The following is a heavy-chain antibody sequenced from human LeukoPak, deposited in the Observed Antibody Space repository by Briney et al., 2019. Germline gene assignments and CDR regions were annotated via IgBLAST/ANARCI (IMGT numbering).Heavy chain of an antibody. Sequence: ASVKVSCKASGYIFTSYFMHWVRQAPGQGLEWMGLINPSGGSTRYAQKFQGRVTMTRNTSISTAYMELSSLRSEDTAVYYCARGQGYYYDSSGYRYWGQGTLVTVSS. CDR2: INPSGGST. V-gene: IGHV1-46*01. J-gene: IGHJ4*02. CDR1: GYIFTSYF. CDR3: ARGQGYYYDSSGYRY. D-gene: IGHD3-22*01.